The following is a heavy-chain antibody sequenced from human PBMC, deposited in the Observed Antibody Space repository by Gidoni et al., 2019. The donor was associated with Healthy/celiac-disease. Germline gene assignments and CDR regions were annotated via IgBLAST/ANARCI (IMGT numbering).Heavy chain of an antibody. V-gene: IGHV3-48*03. CDR2: ISSSGSTI. CDR3: ARDLHPSRGIAAAAPTPLDYGMDV. Sequence: EVQLVESGGGLVQPGGSLRLSCAASGFTFSSYDMNWVRQAPGKGLEWVSYISSSGSTIYYADSVKGRFTISRDNAKNSLYLQMNSLRAEDTAVYYCARDLHPSRGIAAAAPTPLDYGMDVWGQGTTVTVSS. D-gene: IGHD6-13*01. J-gene: IGHJ6*02. CDR1: GFTFSSYD.